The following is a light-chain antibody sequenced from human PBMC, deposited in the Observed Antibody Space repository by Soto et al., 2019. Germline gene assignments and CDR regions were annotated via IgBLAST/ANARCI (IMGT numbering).Light chain of an antibody. CDR2: AAS. CDR1: PGISSF. V-gene: IGKV1-9*01. Sequence: IQLTQTPSSLSASVGDRVTITCRASPGISSFLAWYQQQPGKAPKLLIYAASSLQSGVPSRFSGSGFGTDFTLTITSLQPEDFATYYCQQVESYPSTFGGGTKVEMK. CDR3: QQVESYPST. J-gene: IGKJ4*01.